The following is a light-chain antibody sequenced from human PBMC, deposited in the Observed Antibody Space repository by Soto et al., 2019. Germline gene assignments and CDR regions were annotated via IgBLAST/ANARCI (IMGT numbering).Light chain of an antibody. V-gene: IGKV1-17*03. CDR1: QGIKYY. CDR2: SAS. Sequence: DIQMTQSPSAMSASVGDRVTINCRASQGIKYYLAWFQQKPGKVPKRLIYSASSLQSGVPSRFSGSGSGTKFTLTISGLQPEDSATYYCLQHNSYPLTFGGGTKVEIK. J-gene: IGKJ4*01. CDR3: LQHNSYPLT.